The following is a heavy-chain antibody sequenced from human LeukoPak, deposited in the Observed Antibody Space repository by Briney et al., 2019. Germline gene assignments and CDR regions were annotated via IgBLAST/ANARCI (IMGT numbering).Heavy chain of an antibody. D-gene: IGHD3-3*01. V-gene: IGHV3-11*01. CDR3: ARGSDFWSGYLGESYYFDY. CDR1: GFTFSDYY. CDR2: ISSSGSTI. J-gene: IGHJ4*02. Sequence: GGSLRLSCAASGFTFSDYYMSWIRQAPGKGLEWVSYISSSGSTIYYADSVKGRFAISRDNAKNSLYLQMNSLRAEDTAVYYCARGSDFWSGYLGESYYFDYWGQGTLVTVSS.